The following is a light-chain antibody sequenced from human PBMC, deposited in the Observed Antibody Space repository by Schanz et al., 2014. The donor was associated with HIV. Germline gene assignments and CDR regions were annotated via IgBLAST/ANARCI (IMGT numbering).Light chain of an antibody. Sequence: DIQMTQSPSTLSASVGDRVTITCRASQSISSWLAWYQQKQGKAPKLLISEASSLESGVPSRFSGSGSGTKFTLTISCLQPEDFATYFCQEYNARMTFGPGTRVELK. CDR3: QEYNARMT. J-gene: IGKJ1*01. V-gene: IGKV1-5*03. CDR2: EAS. CDR1: QSISSW.